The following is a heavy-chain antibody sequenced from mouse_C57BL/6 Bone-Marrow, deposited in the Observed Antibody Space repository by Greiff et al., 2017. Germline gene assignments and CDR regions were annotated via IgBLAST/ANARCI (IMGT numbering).Heavy chain of an antibody. Sequence: VQLQQSGAELVRPGASVKLSCKASGFNIKDDYMHWVKQRPEQGLEWIGWIDPVNGDTEYNSKFQGKATITADTSSNTAYLQLSSLTTEDTAVYCSTNYDYNGYYFDYWGQGTTLTVSS. V-gene: IGHV14-4*01. CDR2: IDPVNGDT. CDR3: TNYDYNGYYFDY. CDR1: GFNIKDDY. J-gene: IGHJ2*01. D-gene: IGHD2-4*01.